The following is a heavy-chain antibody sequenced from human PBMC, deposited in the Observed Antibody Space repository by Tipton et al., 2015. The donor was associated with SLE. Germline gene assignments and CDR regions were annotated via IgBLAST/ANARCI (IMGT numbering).Heavy chain of an antibody. D-gene: IGHD4-17*01. CDR2: INHSGST. Sequence: LRLSCAVYGGSFTGYYWSWIRQPPGKGLEWIGEINHSGSTNYDPSPKSRVTISVDTSKNQFSLKLSSVTAADTAVYFCARDPNGGYGTFDFWGQGALVTVSS. J-gene: IGHJ4*02. V-gene: IGHV4-34*01. CDR3: ARDPNGGYGTFDF. CDR1: GGSFTGYY.